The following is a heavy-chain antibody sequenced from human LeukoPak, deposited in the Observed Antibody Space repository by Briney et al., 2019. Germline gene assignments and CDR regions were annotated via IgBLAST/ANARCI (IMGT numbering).Heavy chain of an antibody. J-gene: IGHJ4*02. CDR1: GFTLGVDD. V-gene: IGHV3-13*01. CDR2: VSAGHHA. CDR3: VREARGYHYTYFDY. D-gene: IGHD5-18*01. Sequence: PGGSLRLSCTPSGFTLGVDDMHWVRHTTEGGLEWVAAVSAGHHAFYAGSVKGRSTVSREDAKNSLYLQKNSLRAGDTAVYYCVREARGYHYTYFDYWGQGSLVTVSS.